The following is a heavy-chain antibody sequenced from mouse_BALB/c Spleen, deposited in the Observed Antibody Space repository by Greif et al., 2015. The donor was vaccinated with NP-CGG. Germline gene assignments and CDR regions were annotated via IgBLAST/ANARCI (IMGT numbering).Heavy chain of an antibody. D-gene: IGHD2-12*01. CDR1: GYTFTSYV. Sequence: EVKLVESGPELVKTGASGKMSCKASGYTFTSYVMQWVKQKPGQGLEWIGYIKPYNDGTKYNEKVKGKSTLTSDNSSSTASMELSSLTSEDSAVYYCTTGDYWGHGTPLTFSS. CDR3: TTGDY. V-gene: IGHV1-14*01. CDR2: IKPYNDGT. J-gene: IGHJ2*01.